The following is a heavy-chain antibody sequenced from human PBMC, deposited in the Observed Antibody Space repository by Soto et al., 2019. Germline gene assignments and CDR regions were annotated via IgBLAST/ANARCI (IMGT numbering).Heavy chain of an antibody. CDR2: IYHSGST. Sequence: SETLSLTCAVSGYSISSGYYWGWIRQPPGKGLEWIGSIYHSGSTYYNPSLKSRVTISVDTSKNQFSLKLSSVTAADTAVYYCARVSRDFWSGYYGMDVWGQGTTVT. J-gene: IGHJ6*02. D-gene: IGHD3-3*01. CDR1: GYSISSGYY. CDR3: ARVSRDFWSGYYGMDV. V-gene: IGHV4-38-2*01.